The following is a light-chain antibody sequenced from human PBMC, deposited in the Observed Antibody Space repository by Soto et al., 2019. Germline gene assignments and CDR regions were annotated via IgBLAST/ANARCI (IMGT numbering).Light chain of an antibody. CDR2: AAS. V-gene: IGKV1-9*01. J-gene: IGKJ1*01. Sequence: DIQMTQSPSSLSASVGDRVTITCRASQSISSYLNWYQQKPGKAPKLLIYAASSLQSGVPSRFSGSGSGTEFTLTISSLQPEDFATYYCQQLNTYPETFGQGTKVE. CDR3: QQLNTYPET. CDR1: QSISSY.